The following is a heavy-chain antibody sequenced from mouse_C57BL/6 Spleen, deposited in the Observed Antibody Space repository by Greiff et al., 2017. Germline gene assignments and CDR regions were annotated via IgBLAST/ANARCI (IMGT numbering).Heavy chain of an antibody. V-gene: IGHV1-69*01. Sequence: VQLQQPGAELVMPGASVKLSCKASGYTFTSYWMHWVKQRPGQGLEWIGEIDPSDSYTNYNQKFKGKSTLTVDKSSSTAYMQLSSLTSEDSAVYYCARSPYYYGSSRYFDVWGTGTTVTVSS. D-gene: IGHD1-1*01. J-gene: IGHJ1*03. CDR2: IDPSDSYT. CDR1: GYTFTSYW. CDR3: ARSPYYYGSSRYFDV.